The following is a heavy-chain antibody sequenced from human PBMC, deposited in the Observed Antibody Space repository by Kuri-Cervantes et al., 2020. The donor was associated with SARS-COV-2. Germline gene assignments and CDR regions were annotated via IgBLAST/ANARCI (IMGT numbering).Heavy chain of an antibody. CDR1: GFTFSDYG. CDR2: ISYDGSKR. D-gene: IGHD4/OR15-4a*01. J-gene: IGHJ4*02. CDR3: ARLLGDYGSSSYDVQHYLDY. Sequence: GGSLRLSCEVSGFTFSDYGMHWVRQAPANGLEWVATISYDGSKRYYTDSVKGRFTISKDISKNTLYLEMNSLRVEDTAVYYCARLLGDYGSSSYDVQHYLDYWGQGTLVTVSS. V-gene: IGHV3-30-3*01.